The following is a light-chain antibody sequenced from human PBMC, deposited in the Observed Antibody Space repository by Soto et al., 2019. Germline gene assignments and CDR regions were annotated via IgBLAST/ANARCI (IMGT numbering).Light chain of an antibody. V-gene: IGKV1-39*01. CDR2: AAA. CDR3: QQSHSTLSIP. J-gene: IGKJ4*01. Sequence: DIQMTQSPSSLSASVGDRVTITCRASESINRYLNWYQQKPGRAPRLLIYAAATLQSGVPSRFIGSGSGTHFALTITSLQPEDFATYYCQQSHSTLSIPFGGGTKVEI. CDR1: ESINRY.